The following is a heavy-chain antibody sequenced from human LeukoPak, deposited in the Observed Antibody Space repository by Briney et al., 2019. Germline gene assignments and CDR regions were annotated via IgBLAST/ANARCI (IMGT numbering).Heavy chain of an antibody. V-gene: IGHV3-23*01. Sequence: GGSLRLSCAASGFTFSSYAMSWVRQAPGKGLEWVSAISGSGGSTYYADSVKGRFTISRDNSKNSLYLQMNSLRAEDTAVYYCARLGIITAAGSNDYWGQGTLVTVSS. CDR3: ARLGIITAAGSNDY. CDR1: GFTFSSYA. CDR2: ISGSGGST. D-gene: IGHD6-13*01. J-gene: IGHJ4*02.